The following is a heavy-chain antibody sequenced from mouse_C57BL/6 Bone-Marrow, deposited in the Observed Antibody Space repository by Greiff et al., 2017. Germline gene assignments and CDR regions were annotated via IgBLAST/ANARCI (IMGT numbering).Heavy chain of an antibody. CDR2: IRSKSNNYAT. J-gene: IGHJ1*03. D-gene: IGHD1-1*01. Sequence: EVKLMESGGGLVQPKGSLKLSCAASGFSFNTYAMNWVRPAPGTGLEWVARIRSKSNNYATYYADSVKDRFTISRDNSESRLYMRISNLKTEDTAMYYCGIQGITTVVDFDVWGTGTTVTVSS. V-gene: IGHV10-1*01. CDR3: GIQGITTVVDFDV. CDR1: GFSFNTYA.